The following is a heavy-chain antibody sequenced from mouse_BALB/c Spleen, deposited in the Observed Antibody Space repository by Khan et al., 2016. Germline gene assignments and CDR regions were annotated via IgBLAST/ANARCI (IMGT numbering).Heavy chain of an antibody. V-gene: IGHV14-3*02. J-gene: IGHJ2*01. CDR2: IDPPNDNT. Sequence: EVQLQESGAELVKPGASVKLSCTASDFSIQDTYIHWVRQRPEQGLDWIGRIDPPNDNTKYDPKFQGKATITADTSSNTAYLQLNSLTYEDTAVYYCARMYCGDYWGKGTTLTVSS. CDR3: ARMYCGDY. CDR1: DFSIQDTY.